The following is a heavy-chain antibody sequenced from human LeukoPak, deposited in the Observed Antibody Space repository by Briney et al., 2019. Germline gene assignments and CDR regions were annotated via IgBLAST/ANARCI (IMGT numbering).Heavy chain of an antibody. Sequence: PGGSLRLSCAASGFTFSSYWMSWVRQAPGKGLEWVANIKQDGSEKYYVDSEKGRFTISRDNAKNSLYLQMNSLRAEDTAVYYCATVAGDDYYDSSGYFDYWGQGTLVTVSS. D-gene: IGHD3-22*01. CDR3: ATVAGDDYYDSSGYFDY. J-gene: IGHJ4*02. CDR2: IKQDGSEK. CDR1: GFTFSSYW. V-gene: IGHV3-7*01.